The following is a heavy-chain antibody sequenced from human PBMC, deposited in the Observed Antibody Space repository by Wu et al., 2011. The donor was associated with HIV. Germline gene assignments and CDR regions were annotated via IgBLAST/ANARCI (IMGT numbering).Heavy chain of an antibody. V-gene: IGHV1-2*02. CDR2: INPSTGDT. Sequence: QVQLVQSGAEVKKPGASVKVSCKTSGYIFTGYYIHWIRQAPGQGLEWMGWINPSTGDTKFAQKFQGRVSLTRDSSIRTAYMDLSRLRSDDTAMYYCARAGTYCSGGSCFPSEYWVQGTLVTVSS. J-gene: IGHJ4*02. CDR3: ARAGTYCSGGSCFPSEY. CDR1: GYIFTGYY. D-gene: IGHD2-15*01.